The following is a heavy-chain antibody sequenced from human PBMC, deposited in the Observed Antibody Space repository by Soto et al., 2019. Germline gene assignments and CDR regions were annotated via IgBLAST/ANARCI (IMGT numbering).Heavy chain of an antibody. CDR1: GFTFSSYA. Sequence: QVQLVESGGGVVQPGRSLRLSCAASGFTFSSYAMHWVRQAPGKGLEWVAVISYDGSNKYYTDSVKGRFTISRDNSKNTLYLQMNSLRVEDTAVYFCARDGMDVWGQVTTVTVSS. CDR2: ISYDGSNK. J-gene: IGHJ6*02. V-gene: IGHV3-30-3*01. CDR3: ARDGMDV.